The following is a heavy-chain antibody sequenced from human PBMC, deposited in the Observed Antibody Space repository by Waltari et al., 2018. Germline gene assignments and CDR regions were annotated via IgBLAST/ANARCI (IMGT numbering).Heavy chain of an antibody. CDR1: GFTISSYS. CDR3: ARESSSWYAAVPY. CDR2: ISSSSSTI. Sequence: EVQLVESGGGLVQPGGSLRLSCAASGFTISSYSMNWVHQAPGKGLEWVSYISSSSSTIYYADSVKGRFTISRDNAKNSLYLQMNSLRAEDTAVYYCARESSSWYAAVPYWGQGTLVTVSS. J-gene: IGHJ4*02. D-gene: IGHD6-13*01. V-gene: IGHV3-48*04.